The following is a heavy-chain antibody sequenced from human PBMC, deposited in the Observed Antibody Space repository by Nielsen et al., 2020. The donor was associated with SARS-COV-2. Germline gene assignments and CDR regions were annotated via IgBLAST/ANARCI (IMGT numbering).Heavy chain of an antibody. J-gene: IGHJ6*03. D-gene: IGHD2-15*01. CDR2: VSAYNANT. CDR3: ARAVGSAFYYYYMDV. Sequence: APVKVSCKASGYTFNNNGFSWVRQAPGQGLEWVGWVSAYNANTNYAQKLQGRVTMTTDTSTSTAYMELRSLRSDDTAVYYCARAVGSAFYYYYMDVWGQGTAVTVSS. V-gene: IGHV1-18*04. CDR1: GYTFNNNG.